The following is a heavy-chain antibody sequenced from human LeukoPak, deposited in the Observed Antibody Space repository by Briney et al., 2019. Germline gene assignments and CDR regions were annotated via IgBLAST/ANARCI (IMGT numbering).Heavy chain of an antibody. CDR3: ASTVAGTIH. J-gene: IGHJ4*02. CDR1: GGSISSYY. Sequence: PSETLSLTCRVSGGSISSYYWSWIRQPPGKGLEWIGYIYYSGRTSYNPSLKSRVTISVDTSKNQFSLKLSSVTAADTAVYYCASTVAGTIHWGQGTLVTVSS. V-gene: IGHV4-59*08. CDR2: IYYSGRT. D-gene: IGHD6-19*01.